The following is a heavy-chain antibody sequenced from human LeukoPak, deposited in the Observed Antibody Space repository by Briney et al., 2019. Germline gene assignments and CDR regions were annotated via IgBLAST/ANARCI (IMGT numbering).Heavy chain of an antibody. Sequence: GGSLRLSCAASGFTFSSYAMSWVRQAPGQGLEWVSGISDSGGFTYYEDSVKGRFTISRDNSKNTLYLQMNNLRADDTAVYYCAKTAVPTTGVSVLSRKRSRYYFDYWGQGTLVTVSS. V-gene: IGHV3-23*01. CDR1: GFTFSSYA. CDR2: ISDSGGFT. D-gene: IGHD3-9*01. J-gene: IGHJ4*02. CDR3: AKTAVPTTGVSVLSRKRSRYYFDY.